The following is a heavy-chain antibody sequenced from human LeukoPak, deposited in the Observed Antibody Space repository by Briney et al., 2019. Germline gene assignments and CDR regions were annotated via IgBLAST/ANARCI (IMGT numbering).Heavy chain of an antibody. Sequence: GGSLRLLCAASGFTFSSYCMNGVRHAPGKGLVWGSYISCRCSTISYADSVKDSFTIARDKAKNSLYLQIISLRAEDTSVCYCARDPRIYDSSGYYDAFDIWGQGTMVTVSS. J-gene: IGHJ3*02. CDR3: ARDPRIYDSSGYYDAFDI. CDR2: ISCRCSTI. D-gene: IGHD3-22*01. CDR1: GFTFSSYC. V-gene: IGHV3-48*01.